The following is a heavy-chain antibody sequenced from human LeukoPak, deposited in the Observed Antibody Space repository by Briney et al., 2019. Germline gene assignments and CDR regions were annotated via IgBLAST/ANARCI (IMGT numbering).Heavy chain of an antibody. CDR1: GFTFSSYS. V-gene: IGHV3-21*01. D-gene: IGHD3-16*01. CDR2: ISGGGGSI. CDR3: ARGLDLTGFDY. J-gene: IGHJ4*02. Sequence: GGSLRLSCAASGFTFSSYSMNWVRQAPGKGLEWVSSISGGGGSIYYADSVKGRFIISRDNAKNSLYLQTNSLRADDTAVYYCARGLDLTGFDYWGQGTLVTVSP.